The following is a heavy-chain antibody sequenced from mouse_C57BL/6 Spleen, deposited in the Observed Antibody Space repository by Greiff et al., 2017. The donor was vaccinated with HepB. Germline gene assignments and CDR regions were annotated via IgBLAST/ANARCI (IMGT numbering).Heavy chain of an antibody. V-gene: IGHV8-12*01. Sequence: QVQLKESGPGILQSSQTLSLSCSFSGFSLSTSGMGVSWIRQPSGKGLEWLAHIYWDDDKRYNPSLKSRLTIFKDTSRNHVILKITSVDTADTATYYCARSGYYGSSPSWFAYWGQGTLVTVSS. J-gene: IGHJ3*01. CDR1: GFSLSTSGMG. D-gene: IGHD1-1*01. CDR2: IYWDDDK. CDR3: ARSGYYGSSPSWFAY.